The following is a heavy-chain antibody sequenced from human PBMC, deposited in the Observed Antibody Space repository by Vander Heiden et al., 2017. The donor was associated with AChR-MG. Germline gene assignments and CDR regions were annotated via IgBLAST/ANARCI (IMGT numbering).Heavy chain of an antibody. V-gene: IGHV4-61*02. CDR1: GASTSSGRYY. D-gene: IGHD2-21*01. CDR3: ARDRHDLSIGLDS. CDR2: VYSSGST. Sequence: QVQLQESVPGLVKTSQTLSLTCHVSGASTSSGRYYWSWIRQPAGKGLEWIGRVYSSGSTNYNPSLKSRVTISVDPSKNQFSLKLTSVTAADTAVYDGARDRHDLSIGLDSWGQGARGSVSS. J-gene: IGHJ4*02.